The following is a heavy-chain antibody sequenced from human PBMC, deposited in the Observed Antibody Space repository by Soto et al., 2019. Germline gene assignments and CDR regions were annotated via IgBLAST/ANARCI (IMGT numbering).Heavy chain of an antibody. J-gene: IGHJ4*02. CDR2: IYPGDSDT. D-gene: IGHD2-2*01. V-gene: IGHV5-51*01. CDR1: GYSFSSYS. CDR3: ARRLGYCSSTSCRAFDY. Sequence: GESLKISCKGSGYSFSSYSIGWVRQMPGKGLEWMGIIYPGDSDTRYSPSFQGQVTISADKSISTAYLQWSSLKASDTAMYYCARRLGYCSSTSCRAFDYWGRGTLVTVSS.